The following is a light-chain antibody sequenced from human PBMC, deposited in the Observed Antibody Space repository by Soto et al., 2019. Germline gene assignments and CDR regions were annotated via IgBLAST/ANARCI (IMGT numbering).Light chain of an antibody. CDR1: QSVSSY. V-gene: IGKV3-20*01. Sequence: EIVLTQSPGTLSLSPGERATLSCRASQSVSSYLAWYQQKPGQTPSLLIYGASTRATGIPDRFSGSGSGTHFTLTISRLEPGDFAVYYCQHFGGTTFTFGQGTRLEIK. J-gene: IGKJ5*01. CDR2: GAS. CDR3: QHFGGTTFT.